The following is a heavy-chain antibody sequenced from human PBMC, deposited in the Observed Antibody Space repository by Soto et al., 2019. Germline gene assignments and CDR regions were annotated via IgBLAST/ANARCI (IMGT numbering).Heavy chain of an antibody. CDR3: ARDEVAVAANYYYYYGMDV. D-gene: IGHD6-19*01. J-gene: IGHJ6*02. V-gene: IGHV6-1*01. CDR2: TYYRSKWYN. Sequence: PSQTLSLTCAISGDSVSSNCAAWNWIRQSPSRGLEWLGSTYYRSKWYNDYAVSVKSRITINPDTSKNQFSLQLNSVTPEDTAVYYCARDEVAVAANYYYYYGMDVWGQGTTVTAP. CDR1: GDSVSSNCAA.